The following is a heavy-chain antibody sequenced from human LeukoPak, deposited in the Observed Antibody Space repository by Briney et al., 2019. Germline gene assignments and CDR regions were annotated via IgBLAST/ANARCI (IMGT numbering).Heavy chain of an antibody. V-gene: IGHV4-61*02. CDR1: GGSISSGSYY. CDR2: IYTSGST. D-gene: IGHD3-10*01. CDR3: ARTGNYYYMDV. Sequence: SETLSLTCTVSGGSISSGSYYWSWIRQPAGKGLEWIGRIYTSGSTNYNPSLKNRVTISLDTSKNQFSLKLSSVTAADTAVYYCARTGNYYYMDVWGKGTTVTVSS. J-gene: IGHJ6*03.